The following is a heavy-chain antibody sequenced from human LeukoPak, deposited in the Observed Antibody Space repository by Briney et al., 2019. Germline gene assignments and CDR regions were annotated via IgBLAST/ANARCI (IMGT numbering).Heavy chain of an antibody. D-gene: IGHD4-17*01. J-gene: IGHJ4*02. CDR3: ASKSSDHGELRFGY. CDR1: GGSTNTYY. CDR2: IYYIGST. Sequence: SETLSLTCTISGGSTNTYYWSWIRQPPGKGLEWIGYIYYIGSTNYSPSLKSRATISVDTSKNQFSLKLSSVTAADTAVYYCASKSSDHGELRFGYWGQGALVTVSS. V-gene: IGHV4-59*01.